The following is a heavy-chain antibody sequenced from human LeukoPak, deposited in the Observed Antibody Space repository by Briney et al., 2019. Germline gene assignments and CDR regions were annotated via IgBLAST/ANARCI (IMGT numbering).Heavy chain of an antibody. V-gene: IGHV4-30-4*01. CDR1: GGSFSGYY. CDR2: IYYSGST. Sequence: PSETLSLTCAVYGGSFSGYYWSWIRQPPGKGLEWIGYIYYSGSTYYNPSLKSRVTISVDTSKNQFSLKLSSVTAADTAVYYCARGEEAAAGRGGEDYWGQGTLVTVSS. J-gene: IGHJ4*02. D-gene: IGHD6-13*01. CDR3: ARGEEAAAGRGGEDY.